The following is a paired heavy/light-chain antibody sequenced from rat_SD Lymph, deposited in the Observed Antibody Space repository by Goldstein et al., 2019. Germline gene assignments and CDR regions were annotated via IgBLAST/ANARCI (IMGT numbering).Light chain of an antibody. J-gene: IGKJ1*01. V-gene: IGKV3S11*01. CDR1: EGVNSY. CDR3: QQSWNEWT. Sequence: DTVLTQSPALAVSPGERVSISCRASEGVNSYMHWYQQKPGQQPKLLIYKASNLASGVPARFSGSGSGTDFTLTIDPVEADDTATYFCQQSWNEWTFGGGTKLELK. CDR2: KAS.
Heavy chain of an antibody. Sequence: EVQLVESGGGLVQPGRSLKLSCLASGFTFSNYGMNWIRQAPGKGLEWVASISSSSSYIYYADTVKGRFTISRDNAKNTLYLQMTSLRSEDTALYYCARHSRILRIRGDWFAYWGQGTLVTVSS. J-gene: IGHJ3*01. CDR1: GFTFSNYG. CDR3: ARHSRILRIRGDWFAY. D-gene: IGHD1-6*01. V-gene: IGHV5-34*01. CDR2: ISSSSSYI.